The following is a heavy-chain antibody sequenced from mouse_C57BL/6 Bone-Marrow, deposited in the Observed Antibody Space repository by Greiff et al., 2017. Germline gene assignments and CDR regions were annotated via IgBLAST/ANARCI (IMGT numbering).Heavy chain of an antibody. D-gene: IGHD1-1*01. CDR2: IDPSDSYT. V-gene: IGHV1-50*01. CDR1: GYTFTSYW. CDR3: ADYYGSSP. J-gene: IGHJ3*01. Sequence: VQLQQPGAELVKPGASVKLSCKASGYTFTSYWMQWVKQRPGQGLEWIGEIDPSDSYTNYNQKFKGKATLTVDTSSSTAYMQLSGLTSEDSAVYYCADYYGSSPWGQGTLVTVSA.